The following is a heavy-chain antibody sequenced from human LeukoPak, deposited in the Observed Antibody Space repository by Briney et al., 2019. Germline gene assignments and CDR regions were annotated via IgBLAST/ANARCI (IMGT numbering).Heavy chain of an antibody. Sequence: PGGSLRLSCAASGFTFSSYAMHWVRQAPGKGLEWVAVISYDGSNKYYADSVKGRFTISGDNSKNTLYLQMNSLRAEDTAVYYCARVAAAAGIRWFDPWGQGTLVTVSS. CDR3: ARVAAAAGIRWFDP. D-gene: IGHD6-13*01. V-gene: IGHV3-30-3*01. J-gene: IGHJ5*02. CDR2: ISYDGSNK. CDR1: GFTFSSYA.